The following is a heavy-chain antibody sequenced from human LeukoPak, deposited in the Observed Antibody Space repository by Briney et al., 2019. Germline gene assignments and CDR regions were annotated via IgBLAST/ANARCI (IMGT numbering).Heavy chain of an antibody. J-gene: IGHJ4*02. V-gene: IGHV3-74*01. CDR1: GYTFRSYW. D-gene: IGHD3-10*01. CDR2: IDTDRRTT. CDR3: ARDVAGARSY. Sequence: GGSLRLSCAVSGYTFRSYWVHWVRQVPGQGLVWVSRIDTDRRTTDYADSERGRFTIYRDNVQNTLYLQMHSLTAEDTAVYYRARDVAGARSYWGQGALVSVSS.